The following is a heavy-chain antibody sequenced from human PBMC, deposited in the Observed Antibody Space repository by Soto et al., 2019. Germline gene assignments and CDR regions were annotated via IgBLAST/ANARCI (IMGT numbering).Heavy chain of an antibody. D-gene: IGHD3-10*01. V-gene: IGHV3-15*01. CDR2: IKSKTDGGTT. Sequence: GGSLRLSCAASGFTFSSYAMSWVRQAPGKGLEWVGRIKSKTDGGTTDYAAPVKGRFTISRDDSKNTLYLQMNSLKTEDTAVYYCTTSTMVRGVSAFDIWGQGTMVTVSS. J-gene: IGHJ3*02. CDR1: GFTFSSYA. CDR3: TTSTMVRGVSAFDI.